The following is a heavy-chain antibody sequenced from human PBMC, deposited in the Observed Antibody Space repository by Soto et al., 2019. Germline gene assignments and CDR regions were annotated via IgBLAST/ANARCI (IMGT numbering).Heavy chain of an antibody. CDR1: GGSVSSGSYY. Sequence: SETLSLTCTVSGGSVSSGSYYWSWIRQPPGKGLEWIGYIYYSGSTNYNPSLKSRVTISVDTSKNQFSLKLSSVTAADTAVYYCARVTQRVILPAYYFDYWGQGTLVTVYS. CDR2: IYYSGST. CDR3: ARVTQRVILPAYYFDY. D-gene: IGHD5-18*01. V-gene: IGHV4-61*01. J-gene: IGHJ4*02.